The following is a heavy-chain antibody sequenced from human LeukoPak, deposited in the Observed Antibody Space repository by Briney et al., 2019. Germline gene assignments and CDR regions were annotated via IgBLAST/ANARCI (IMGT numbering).Heavy chain of an antibody. Sequence: PGGSLRLSCAASGFTFSNAWMSWVRQAPGKGLEWVGRIKSKTDGGTTDYAAPVKGRFTISRDDSKNTLYLQMNSLKTEDTAVYYCTTVGYCTNGVCYERGYFDYWGQGTLVTVSS. V-gene: IGHV3-15*01. D-gene: IGHD2-8*01. J-gene: IGHJ4*02. CDR2: IKSKTDGGTT. CDR1: GFTFSNAW. CDR3: TTVGYCTNGVCYERGYFDY.